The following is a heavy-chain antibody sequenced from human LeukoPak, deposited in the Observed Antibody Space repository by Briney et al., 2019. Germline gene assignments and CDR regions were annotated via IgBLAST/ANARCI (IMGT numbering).Heavy chain of an antibody. J-gene: IGHJ4*02. Sequence: SQTLSLTCTVSGGSISSGGYYWSWIRQHPGKGLEWIGYIYYSGSTYYNPPLKSRVTISVDTSKNQFSLKLSSVTAADTAVYYCARGPITMIVVDTWGQGTLVTVSS. D-gene: IGHD3-22*01. CDR3: ARGPITMIVVDT. CDR1: GGSISSGGYY. V-gene: IGHV4-31*03. CDR2: IYYSGST.